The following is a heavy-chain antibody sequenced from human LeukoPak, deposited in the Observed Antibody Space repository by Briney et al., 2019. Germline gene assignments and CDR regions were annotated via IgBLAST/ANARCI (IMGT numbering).Heavy chain of an antibody. D-gene: IGHD6-13*01. CDR2: ISAYNGDT. V-gene: IGHV1-18*01. CDR3: GRDGSRNWFDP. Sequence: ASVKVSCKASGYTFTNYGISWVRQAPGQGLEWMAWISAYNGDTNYAQKFQGRVTMTTDTSTTTAYMELRNLRSDDTAVYYCGRDGSRNWFDPWGQGTLVTVSS. J-gene: IGHJ5*02. CDR1: GYTFTNYG.